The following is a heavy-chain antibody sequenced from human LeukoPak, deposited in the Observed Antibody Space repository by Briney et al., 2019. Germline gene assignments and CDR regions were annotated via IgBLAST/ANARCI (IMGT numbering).Heavy chain of an antibody. CDR2: ISSSGSTM. D-gene: IGHD1-14*01. Sequence: GGSLRLSCAASGFTFSDYYMSWVRQAPGKGLEWVSYISSSGSTMYYADSVKGRFTISRDNAKNSLYLQMNSLRAEDTALYYCAKAVVDHYYFDYWGQGTLVTVSS. J-gene: IGHJ4*02. CDR1: GFTFSDYY. V-gene: IGHV3-11*01. CDR3: AKAVVDHYYFDY.